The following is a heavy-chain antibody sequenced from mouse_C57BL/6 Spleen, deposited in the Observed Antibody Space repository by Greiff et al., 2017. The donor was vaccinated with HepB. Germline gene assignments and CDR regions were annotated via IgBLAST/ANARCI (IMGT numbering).Heavy chain of an antibody. D-gene: IGHD2-4*01. CDR3: ARGYYDYDYAMDY. V-gene: IGHV1-42*01. J-gene: IGHJ4*01. CDR1: GYSFTGYY. Sequence: EVKLQQSGPELVKPGASVKISCKASGYSFTGYYMNWVKQSPEKSLEWIGEINPSTGGTTYNQKFKAKATLTVDKSSSTAYMQLKSLTSEDSAVYYCARGYYDYDYAMDYWGQGTSVTVSS. CDR2: INPSTGGT.